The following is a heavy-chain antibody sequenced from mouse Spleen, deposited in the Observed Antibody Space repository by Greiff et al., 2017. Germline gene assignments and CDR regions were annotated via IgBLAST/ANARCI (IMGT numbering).Heavy chain of an antibody. J-gene: IGHJ1*01. CDR3: AKRFHYYGSSWYFDV. Sequence: VQLQQSGAELVKPGASVKISCKASGYAFSSYWMNWVKQRPGKGLEWIGQIYPGDGDTNYNGKFKGKATLTADKSSSTAYMQLSSLTSEDSAVYFCAKRFHYYGSSWYFDVWGAGTTVTVSS. CDR1: GYAFSSYW. D-gene: IGHD1-1*01. CDR2: IYPGDGDT. V-gene: IGHV1-80*01.